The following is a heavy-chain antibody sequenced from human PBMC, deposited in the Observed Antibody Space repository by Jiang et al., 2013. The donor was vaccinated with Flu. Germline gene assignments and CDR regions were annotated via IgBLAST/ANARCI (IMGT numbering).Heavy chain of an antibody. D-gene: IGHD3-10*01. Sequence: GSGLVKPSQTLSLTCTVSGGSISSGSYYWSWIRQPAGKGLEWIGRIYTSGSTNYNPSLKSRVTISVDTSKNQFSLKLSSVTAADTAVYYCASTSMVRIGYYYYGMDVWGQGTTVTVSS. CDR1: GGSISSGSYY. CDR2: IYTSGST. J-gene: IGHJ6*02. CDR3: ASTSMVRIGYYYYGMDV. V-gene: IGHV4-61*02.